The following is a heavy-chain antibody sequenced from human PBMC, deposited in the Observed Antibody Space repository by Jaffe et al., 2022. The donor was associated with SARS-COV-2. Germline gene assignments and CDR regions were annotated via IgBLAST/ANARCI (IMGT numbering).Heavy chain of an antibody. V-gene: IGHV3-49*05. CDR1: GFTFGDYA. CDR2: IRSKAYGGTT. Sequence: EVQLVESGGGLVKPGRSLRLSCTASGFTFGDYAMSWFRQAPGKGLEWVGFIRSKAYGGTTEYAASVKGRFTISRDDSKSIAYLQMNSLKTEDTAVYYCTREGYYDFWSGYYFWFDPWGQGTLVTVSS. J-gene: IGHJ5*02. D-gene: IGHD3-3*01. CDR3: TREGYYDFWSGYYFWFDP.